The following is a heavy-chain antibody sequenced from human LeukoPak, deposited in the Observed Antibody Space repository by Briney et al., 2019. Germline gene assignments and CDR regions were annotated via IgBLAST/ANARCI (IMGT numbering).Heavy chain of an antibody. J-gene: IGHJ4*02. CDR2: ISCNIGST. CDR1: GFTFYVYA. V-gene: IGHV3-9*01. Sequence: SLRLSCAASGFTFYVYAIHWVRQAPGEGLEWVSGISCNIGSTAYAHSFKGRFTISRDNAKSSLYLHMNSLRAEDTALYYCERERRSTSPYYFDQWGQGTLLTVSS. CDR3: ERERRSTSPYYFDQ. D-gene: IGHD2-2*01.